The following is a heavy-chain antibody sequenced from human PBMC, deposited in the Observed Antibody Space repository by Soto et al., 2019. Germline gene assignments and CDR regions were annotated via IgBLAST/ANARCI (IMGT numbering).Heavy chain of an antibody. V-gene: IGHV3-30-3*01. Sequence: QVQLVESGGGVVQPGRSLRLSCAASGFTFSSYAMHWVRQAPGKGLEWVAVISYDGSNKYYADSVKGRFTISRDNSKNTLYLQMNSLRAEDTAVYYCARGWFDPWGQGTLFTVSS. J-gene: IGHJ5*02. CDR3: ARGWFDP. CDR1: GFTFSSYA. CDR2: ISYDGSNK.